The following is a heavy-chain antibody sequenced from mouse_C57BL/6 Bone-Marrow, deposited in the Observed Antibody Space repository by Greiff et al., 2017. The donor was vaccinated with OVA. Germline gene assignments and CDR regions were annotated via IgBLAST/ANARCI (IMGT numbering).Heavy chain of an antibody. CDR2: ISDGGSYT. CDR3: ARDRYYGTHY. D-gene: IGHD1-1*01. J-gene: IGHJ4*01. Sequence: EVQLVESGGGLVKPGGSLKLSCAASGFTFSSYAMSWVRQTPEKRLEWVATISDGGSYTYYPDNVKGRFTISRDNAKNNLYLQMSHLKSEDTAMYYCARDRYYGTHYWGQGTSVTVSS. V-gene: IGHV5-4*01. CDR1: GFTFSSYA.